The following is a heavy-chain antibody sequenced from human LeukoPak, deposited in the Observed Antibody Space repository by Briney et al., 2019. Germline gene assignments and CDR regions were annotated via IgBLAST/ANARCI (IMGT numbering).Heavy chain of an antibody. CDR2: IHYSGNT. V-gene: IGHV4-59*01. Sequence: SETLSFTCTVSGGSISGFYWSWIRQPPGKGLEWIGYIHYSGNTNYNPSLKSRVDTSLDTSENQFSLRLSSVTAADTAVYFCARDIPADLWGQGARLTVSS. CDR3: ARDIPADL. J-gene: IGHJ5*02. CDR1: GGSISGFY.